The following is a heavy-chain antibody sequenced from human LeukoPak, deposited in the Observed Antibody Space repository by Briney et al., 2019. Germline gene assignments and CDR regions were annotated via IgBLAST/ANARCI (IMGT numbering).Heavy chain of an antibody. D-gene: IGHD5/OR15-5a*01. CDR3: ARMCPELDY. CDR2: ISSSGGTI. V-gene: IGHV3-48*03. J-gene: IGHJ4*02. Sequence: GGPLRLSCAASGFTFNIYEMNWVRQSPGKGLEWISYISSSGGTIYYADSVKGRFTISRDNAKNSLYPQMNSLRAEETAVYYCARMCPELDYWGQGTLVTVSS. CDR1: GFTFNIYE.